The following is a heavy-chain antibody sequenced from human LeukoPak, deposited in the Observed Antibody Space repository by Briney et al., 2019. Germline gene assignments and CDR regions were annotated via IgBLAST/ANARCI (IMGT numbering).Heavy chain of an antibody. D-gene: IGHD2-15*01. J-gene: IGHJ4*02. V-gene: IGHV3-74*01. CDR3: ARGRPHGSDY. CDR2: IASDGSST. Sequence: GGSLRLSCAASGFTFSSYWMNWVRQAPGKGLVWVSRIASDGSSTTYADSVKGRFSISRDNAKNTLYLQMNSLRVEDTAVYYCARGRPHGSDYWGQGTLVTVSS. CDR1: GFTFSSYW.